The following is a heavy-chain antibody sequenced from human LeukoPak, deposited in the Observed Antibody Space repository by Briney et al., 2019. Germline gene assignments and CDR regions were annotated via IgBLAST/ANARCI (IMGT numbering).Heavy chain of an antibody. CDR3: ARWYYYDSSGYSNFDY. D-gene: IGHD3-22*01. CDR2: INPSGGST. V-gene: IGHV1-46*01. Sequence: GASVKVSCKASGYTFTSYYMHWVRQAPGQGLEWRGIINPSGGSTSYAQKFQGRVTMTRDMSTSTVYMELSSLRSEDTAVYYCARWYYYDSSGYSNFDYWGQGTLVTVSS. J-gene: IGHJ4*02. CDR1: GYTFTSYY.